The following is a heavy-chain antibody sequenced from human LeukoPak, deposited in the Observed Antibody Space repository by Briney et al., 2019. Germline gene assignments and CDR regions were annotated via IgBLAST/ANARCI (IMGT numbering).Heavy chain of an antibody. Sequence: SVKVSCKASGGTFSRFTISWVRQAPGQGLEWMGGITPIFGTANFAQKFQGRVSITADESTSTAFMELSSLRSEDTAVYYCAREWGLESSGYYYAYWGQGTLVTVSS. V-gene: IGHV1-69*13. CDR1: GGTFSRFT. D-gene: IGHD3-22*01. CDR2: ITPIFGTA. J-gene: IGHJ4*02. CDR3: AREWGLESSGYYYAY.